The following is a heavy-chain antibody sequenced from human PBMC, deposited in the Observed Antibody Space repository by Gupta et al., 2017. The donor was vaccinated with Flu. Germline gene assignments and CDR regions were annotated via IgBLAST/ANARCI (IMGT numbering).Heavy chain of an antibody. CDR3: ARERGPFEGFDI. CDR1: GFTLSRNG. D-gene: IGHD3-16*01. J-gene: IGHJ3*02. V-gene: IGHV3-33*01. CDR2: IWTDGGHK. Sequence: ASGFTLSRNGMHWVRQAPGKGLEWVAVIWTDGGHKLYGGSMKGRFTIYRDESQNTLDLKMNSLRVEDTAVYYCARERGPFEGFDIWGQGTMVTVSS.